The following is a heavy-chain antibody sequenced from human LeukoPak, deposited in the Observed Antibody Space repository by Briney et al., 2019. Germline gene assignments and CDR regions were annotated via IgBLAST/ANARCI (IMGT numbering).Heavy chain of an antibody. Sequence: PSQTLSLTCAVSSGSISSGGYSWSWIRQPPGKGLEWIGYIYHSGSTYYNPSLKSRVIISVDTSKNQFSLKLSSVTAADTAVYYCARTTVVAKYFDYWGQGTLVTVSS. CDR2: IYHSGST. V-gene: IGHV4-30-2*05. D-gene: IGHD4-23*01. J-gene: IGHJ4*02. CDR3: ARTTVVAKYFDY. CDR1: SGSISSGGYS.